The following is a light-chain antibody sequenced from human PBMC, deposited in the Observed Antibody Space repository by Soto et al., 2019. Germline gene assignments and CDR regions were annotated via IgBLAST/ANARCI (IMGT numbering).Light chain of an antibody. V-gene: IGLV2-18*02. CDR2: EVS. J-gene: IGLJ1*01. Sequence: LTQPPSVSGSPGQSVTISCTGTSSDVGSYNRVSWYQQPPGTAPKLMISEVSNRPSGVPDRFSGSKSGNTASLTISGLQAEDEADYYCSSYTSSSTYVFGTGTKVTVL. CDR1: SSDVGSYNR. CDR3: SSYTSSSTYV.